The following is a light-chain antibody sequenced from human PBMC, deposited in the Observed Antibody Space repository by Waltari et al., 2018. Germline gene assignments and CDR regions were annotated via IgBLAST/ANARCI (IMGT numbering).Light chain of an antibody. CDR1: SRDVVPYTY. CDR2: DVS. Sequence: QSALTQPRSVSGSPGPSVTIPCTGTSRDVVPYTYVSWYQHHPGKAPKVMIFDVSRRPSGVPDRFSGSKSGNTASLTISGLQAEDEADYYCCSYAGDAVYMFGGGTKVTVL. CDR3: CSYAGDAVYM. V-gene: IGLV2-11*01. J-gene: IGLJ3*02.